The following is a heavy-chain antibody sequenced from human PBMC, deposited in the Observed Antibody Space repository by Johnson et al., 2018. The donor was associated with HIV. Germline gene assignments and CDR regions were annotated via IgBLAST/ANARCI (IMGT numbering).Heavy chain of an antibody. CDR2: IGTAGDT. V-gene: IGHV3-13*01. J-gene: IGHJ3*02. Sequence: EVQLVESGGGLVQPGGSLRLSCAASGFTFSSYDMHWVSQATGKGLEWVSAIGTAGDTYYPGSVKGRFTISRENDKNSLYLQMNSLRAGDTAVYYCARDRSKGGAFDIWGQGTMVTVSS. D-gene: IGHD2/OR15-2a*01. CDR1: GFTFSSYD. CDR3: ARDRSKGGAFDI.